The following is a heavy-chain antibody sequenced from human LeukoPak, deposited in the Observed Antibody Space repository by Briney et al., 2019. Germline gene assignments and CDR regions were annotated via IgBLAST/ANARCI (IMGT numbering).Heavy chain of an antibody. V-gene: IGHV1-8*02. CDR1: GYTFTSYD. D-gene: IGHD1-1*01. Sequence: GASVKVSCKASGYTFTSYDINWVRQATGQGLEWMGWMNPNSGNTGYAQKFQGRVTMTRNTSISTAYMELSSLRSEDTAVYYCVREYNWNVNWFDPWGQGTLVTVSS. CDR2: MNPNSGNT. J-gene: IGHJ5*02. CDR3: VREYNWNVNWFDP.